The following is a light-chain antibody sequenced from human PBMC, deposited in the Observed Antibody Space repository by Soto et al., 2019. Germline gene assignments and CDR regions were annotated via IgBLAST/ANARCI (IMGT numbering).Light chain of an antibody. CDR2: LGS. J-gene: IGKJ5*01. Sequence: TRSPDSLAVSMSERATINCKSIQAVLYSYNKKDCISWYLQKPGQSPHLLIYLGSNRASGVPDRFSGSGSGTDFSLKISRVEAEDVGTYYCMQALQSLTFGQGTRLEI. V-gene: IGKV2-28*01. CDR3: MQALQSLT. CDR1: QAVLYSYNKKDC.